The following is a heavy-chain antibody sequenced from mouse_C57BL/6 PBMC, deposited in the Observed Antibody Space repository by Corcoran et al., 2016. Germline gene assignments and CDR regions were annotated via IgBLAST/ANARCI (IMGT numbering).Heavy chain of an antibody. D-gene: IGHD1-1*01. Sequence: QVQLQQTGPELVKPGASVKISCKASGYSFTSYYIHWVKQRSGQGLEWIGWIYPGSGNTKYNEKFKGKATLTADTSSSTAYMQLSSLTSEDSAVYYCAREGVDYGSSYEVDYWGQGTTLTVSS. CDR1: GYSFTSYY. J-gene: IGHJ2*01. CDR2: IYPGSGNT. V-gene: IGHV1-66*01. CDR3: AREGVDYGSSYEVDY.